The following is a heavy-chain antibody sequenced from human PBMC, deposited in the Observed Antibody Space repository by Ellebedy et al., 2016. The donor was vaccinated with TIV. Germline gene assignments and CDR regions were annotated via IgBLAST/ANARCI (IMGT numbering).Heavy chain of an antibody. CDR3: ARGPGYCSSNSRYGYYYGMDV. J-gene: IGHJ6*02. V-gene: IGHV3-21*01. Sequence: GESLKISCAASGFTFSSYSMNWVRQAPGKGLEWVSSISSSSSYIYYADSVKGRFTISRDNAKNSLYLQMNSLRAEDTAVYYCARGPGYCSSNSRYGYYYGMDVWGQGTTVTVSS. CDR2: ISSSSSYI. D-gene: IGHD2-2*01. CDR1: GFTFSSYS.